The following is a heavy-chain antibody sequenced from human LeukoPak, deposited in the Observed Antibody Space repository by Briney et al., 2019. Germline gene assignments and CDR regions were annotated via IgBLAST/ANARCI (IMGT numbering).Heavy chain of an antibody. D-gene: IGHD5-12*01. V-gene: IGHV3-53*01. CDR3: AKGDVVTAIFPLDY. J-gene: IGHJ4*02. Sequence: GGSLRLSCAASGFTVSDNYMSWVRQAPGKGLEWVSVIYSGGSTYYADSVKGRFTISRDNSKSTLYLQMNSLRAEDTAVYYCAKGDVVTAIFPLDYWGQGTLVIVSS. CDR2: IYSGGST. CDR1: GFTVSDNY.